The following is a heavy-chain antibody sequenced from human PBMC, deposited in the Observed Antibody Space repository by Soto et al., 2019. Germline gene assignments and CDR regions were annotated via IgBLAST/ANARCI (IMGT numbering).Heavy chain of an antibody. Sequence: PSETLSLTCTVSGCSISSSSYYWGWIRQPPGKGLEWIGSIYYSGSTYYNPSLKSRVTISVDTPKNQFSLKLSSVTAADTAVYYCARRGSDYGDYSRFFFDYWGQGTLVTVSS. CDR2: IYYSGST. CDR3: ARRGSDYGDYSRFFFDY. J-gene: IGHJ4*02. D-gene: IGHD4-17*01. CDR1: GCSISSSSYY. V-gene: IGHV4-39*01.